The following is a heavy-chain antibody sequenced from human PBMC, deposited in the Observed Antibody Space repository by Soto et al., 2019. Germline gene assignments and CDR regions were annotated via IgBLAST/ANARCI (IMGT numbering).Heavy chain of an antibody. CDR1: GYTFTSYW. D-gene: IGHD3-10*02. CDR3: ASLINVPPYYYGMDV. V-gene: IGHV5-51*01. CDR2: IYPGDSDT. J-gene: IGHJ6*02. Sequence: GESLKISCKGSGYTFTSYWIGWVRQMPGKGLEWMGIIYPGDSDTRYSPSFQGQVTISADKSIRAAYLQWSSLKASDTAMYYCASLINVPPYYYGMDVWGPGTMVTGFS.